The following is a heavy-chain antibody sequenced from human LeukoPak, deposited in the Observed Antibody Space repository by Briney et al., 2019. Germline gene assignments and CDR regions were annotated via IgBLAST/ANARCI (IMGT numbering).Heavy chain of an antibody. J-gene: IGHJ4*02. CDR1: GFTFSNYA. CDR2: ISYDGNYK. CDR3: ARDHYSGSESYRGLAY. D-gene: IGHD3-10*01. V-gene: IGHV3-30*09. Sequence: PGRSLRLSCAASGFTFSNYAMHWVRQAPGKGLEWMAIISYDGNYKYYAGSVKGRFAISRDNSKNTLYLQMNSLRPEDTAVYYCARDHYSGSESYRGLAYWGQGTLVTVSS.